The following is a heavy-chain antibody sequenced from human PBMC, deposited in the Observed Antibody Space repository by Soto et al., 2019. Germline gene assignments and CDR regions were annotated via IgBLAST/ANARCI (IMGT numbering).Heavy chain of an antibody. J-gene: IGHJ6*02. Sequence: TLSLTCTVSGGSISSGGYYWSWIRQHPGKGLEWIGYIYYSGSTYYNPSLKSRVTISVDTSKNQFSLKLSSVTAADTAVYYCARLRRIRYYYYGMDVWGQGTMVTVSS. V-gene: IGHV4-31*03. CDR3: ARLRRIRYYYYGMDV. CDR2: IYYSGST. CDR1: GGSISSGGYY. D-gene: IGHD2-15*01.